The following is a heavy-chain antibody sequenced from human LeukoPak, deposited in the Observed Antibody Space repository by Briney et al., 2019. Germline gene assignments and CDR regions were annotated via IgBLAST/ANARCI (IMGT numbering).Heavy chain of an antibody. D-gene: IGHD2-21*02. CDR1: GFSLSSYA. CDR2: TSSSDGGK. J-gene: IGHJ4*02. CDR3: AKSHHVTAIDY. Sequence: GGSLRLSCTVSGFSLSSYAMSWVRRAPGKGLEWVSATSSSDGGKYYADSVRGRFTISRDNSKNTLYLQMNSLRADDTAVYYCAKSHHVTAIDYWGQGTLVTVSS. V-gene: IGHV3-23*01.